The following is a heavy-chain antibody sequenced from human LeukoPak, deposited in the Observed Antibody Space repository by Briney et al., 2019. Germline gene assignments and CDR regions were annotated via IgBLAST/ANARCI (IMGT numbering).Heavy chain of an antibody. Sequence: PGGSLRLSCAASGFTFSRYSMNWVRQAPGKGLEWGSSISSMSSYISYADSVKGRFTISRDNAKNSLYLQMNSLRAEDTAVYYCARDITHGWLVADYWGQGTLVTGSS. J-gene: IGHJ4*02. CDR2: ISSMSSYI. CDR1: GFTFSRYS. V-gene: IGHV3-21*01. D-gene: IGHD6-19*01. CDR3: ARDITHGWLVADY.